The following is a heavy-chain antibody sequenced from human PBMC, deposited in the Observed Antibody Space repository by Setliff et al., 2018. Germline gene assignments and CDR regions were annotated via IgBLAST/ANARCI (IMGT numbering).Heavy chain of an antibody. V-gene: IGHV4-61*05. D-gene: IGHD5-18*01. CDR2: MYYSGDT. Sequence: SETLSLTCTVSGDSISSRPFYWGWFRQPAGKGLEWIGYMYYSGDTNYNPSLKSRVTISVDTSKNQFSLELRSVTAADTAVYYCARLPPLHTPMALTFDYWGQGILVTVSS. CDR3: ARLPPLHTPMALTFDY. J-gene: IGHJ4*02. CDR1: GDSISSRPFY.